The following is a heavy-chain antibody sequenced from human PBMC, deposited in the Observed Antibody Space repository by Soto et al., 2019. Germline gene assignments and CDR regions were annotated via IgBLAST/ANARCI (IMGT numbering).Heavy chain of an antibody. D-gene: IGHD6-19*01. CDR1: GGSISSYF. Sequence: QVQLQESGPGLVKPSETLSLTCAVSGGSISSYFWSWIRQPPGKGLEWIGYIYYSGRTKYNPSLNSQVTISVDTSTHHFSQKRNSVTGADTAVSYCARLWDNRGWEGVWYFFAYWGQGTLVTVSS. V-gene: IGHV4-59*08. CDR3: ARLWDNRGWEGVWYFFAY. J-gene: IGHJ4*02. CDR2: IYYSGRT.